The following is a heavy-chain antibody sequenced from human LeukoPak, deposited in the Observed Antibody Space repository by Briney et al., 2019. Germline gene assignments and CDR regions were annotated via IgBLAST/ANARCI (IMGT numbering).Heavy chain of an antibody. CDR1: GYTFTSYY. Sequence: ASVKVSCKASGYTFTSYYMHWVRQAPGQGLEWMGIINPSGGSTSYAQKFQGRVTMTRDTSTSTVYMELSSLRSEDTAVYYCAREWCSSTSCVTMVGEYYYYYMDVWGKGTTVTISS. D-gene: IGHD2-2*01. J-gene: IGHJ6*03. V-gene: IGHV1-46*01. CDR3: AREWCSSTSCVTMVGEYYYYYMDV. CDR2: INPSGGST.